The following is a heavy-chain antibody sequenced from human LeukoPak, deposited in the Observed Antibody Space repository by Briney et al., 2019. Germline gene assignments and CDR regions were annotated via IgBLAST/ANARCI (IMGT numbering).Heavy chain of an antibody. CDR2: MNSNNGNT. V-gene: IGHV1-8*01. CDR1: GYTFTSYD. D-gene: IGHD1-14*01. Sequence: GASVKVSCKASGYTFTSYDLNWVRQATGQGLEWLGRMNSNNGNTGYAQKFQGRVTMTRNTSKSTAYMELSSLRSEDTAVYYCAGGGYRTDYWGQGTLVTVSS. J-gene: IGHJ4*02. CDR3: AGGGYRTDY.